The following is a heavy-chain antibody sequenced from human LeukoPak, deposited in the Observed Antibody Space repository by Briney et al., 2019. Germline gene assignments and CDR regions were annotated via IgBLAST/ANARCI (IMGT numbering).Heavy chain of an antibody. CDR3: AREYYSVGSGSDY. V-gene: IGHV3-7*05. J-gene: IGHJ4*02. Sequence: GGSLRLSCAASGFTFSSYWMSWVRQAPGKGLEWVANINQDGSKKYSVDSVKGRFTISRDNTKNSLYLQMNSLRAEDTAVYYGAREYYSVGSGSDYWGQGTLVTVSS. CDR2: INQDGSKK. D-gene: IGHD3-22*01. CDR1: GFTFSSYW.